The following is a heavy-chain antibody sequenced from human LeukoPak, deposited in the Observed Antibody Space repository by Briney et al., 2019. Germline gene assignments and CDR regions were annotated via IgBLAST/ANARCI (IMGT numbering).Heavy chain of an antibody. V-gene: IGHV4-39*07. Sequence: SETLSLTCTVSGGSISSSSYYWGWIRQPPGKGLEWIGSIYYSGSTYYNPSLKSRVTISVDTSKKQFSLKMSSVTVADTAVYYCARVQRYWSGYYSDYWGQGTLVTVSS. CDR1: GGSISSSSYY. D-gene: IGHD3-3*01. J-gene: IGHJ4*02. CDR3: ARVQRYWSGYYSDY. CDR2: IYYSGST.